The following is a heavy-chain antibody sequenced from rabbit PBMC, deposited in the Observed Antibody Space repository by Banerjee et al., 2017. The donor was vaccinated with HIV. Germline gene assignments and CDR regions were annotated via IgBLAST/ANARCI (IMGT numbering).Heavy chain of an antibody. J-gene: IGHJ4*01. V-gene: IGHV1S40*01. CDR2: ISAGNSGTT. Sequence: QSLEESGGDLVKPGASLTLTCTASGFTLSSSYWICWVRQAPGKGLEWIACISAGNSGTTYYASWAKGRFTISKTSSTTVTLQMTSLTAADTATYFCARDFDDYGDPYFNLWGPGTLVTVS. CDR1: GFTLSSSYW. CDR3: ARDFDDYGDPYFNL. D-gene: IGHD2-1*01.